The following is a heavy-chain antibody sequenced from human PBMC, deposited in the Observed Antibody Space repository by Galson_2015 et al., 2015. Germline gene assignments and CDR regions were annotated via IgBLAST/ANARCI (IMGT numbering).Heavy chain of an antibody. J-gene: IGHJ4*02. CDR2: ISGSGDNT. V-gene: IGHV3-23*01. CDR3: AQTYGSGRFDY. D-gene: IGHD3-10*01. Sequence: SLRLSCAASRFTFSGYAMTWVRQAPGKGLEWVSTISGSGDNTHYADSVKGRFTISRDNSKTTLFLQMNSLRAEDTAVYYCAQTYGSGRFDYWGQGTLVTVSS. CDR1: RFTFSGYA.